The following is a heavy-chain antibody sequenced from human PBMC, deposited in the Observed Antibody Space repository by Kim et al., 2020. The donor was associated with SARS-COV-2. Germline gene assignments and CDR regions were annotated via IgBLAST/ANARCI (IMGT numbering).Heavy chain of an antibody. J-gene: IGHJ5*02. Sequence: SETLSLTCTVSGGSISGYYYNWVRQPAGKGLEWIGSMHTSGTTNYNPSLMSQVTLSLDTSKNHFSLKLTSVTAADTAVYYCARGLGWLPSSWGQGTLVTVSS. CDR1: GGSISGYY. CDR2: MHTSGTT. CDR3: ARGLGWLPSS. D-gene: IGHD3-3*01. V-gene: IGHV4-4*07.